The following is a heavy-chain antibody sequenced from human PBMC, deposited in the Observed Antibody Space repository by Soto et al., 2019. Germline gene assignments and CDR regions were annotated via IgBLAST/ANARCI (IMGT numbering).Heavy chain of an antibody. CDR2: IYYTGHT. Sequence: QVQLQESGPGLVKPSQTLSLTCTVSGGSINSTDYYWNWIRQAPGKGLEWIGYIYYTGHTYYNPSLKSRVIXLIXTXMNQFSLKLTSVTAADTAVYYCARQGTTGATNWFDPWGQGTLVTVSS. V-gene: IGHV4-30-4*01. D-gene: IGHD1-1*01. J-gene: IGHJ5*02. CDR1: GGSINSTDYY. CDR3: ARQGTTGATNWFDP.